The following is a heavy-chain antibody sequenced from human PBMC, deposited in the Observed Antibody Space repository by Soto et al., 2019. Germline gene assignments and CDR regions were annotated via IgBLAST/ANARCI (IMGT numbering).Heavy chain of an antibody. CDR2: FYFTGNT. Sequence: SETLSLTCTVSDGSISSSSYYWGWIRQPPGKGLEWIATFYFTGNTYYNPSLESRVTISVDTSKNQFSLKLSSVTAADTAVYYCARLEDGVVVPAAIGPFYYYYYMDVWGKGTTVTVSS. CDR1: DGSISSSSYY. D-gene: IGHD2-2*01. J-gene: IGHJ6*03. CDR3: ARLEDGVVVPAAIGPFYYYYYMDV. V-gene: IGHV4-39*07.